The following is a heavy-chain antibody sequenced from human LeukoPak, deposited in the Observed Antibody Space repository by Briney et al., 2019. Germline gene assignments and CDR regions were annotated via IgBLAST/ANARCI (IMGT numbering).Heavy chain of an antibody. CDR3: ATLINRDGYHWAYDY. Sequence: GGSLRLSCAASGFTCTNAWMSWVRQAPGKGLEWVARIKSKTDGGTTDYTAPVKGRFTISRDDSKNTLYLQMSSLKTDDTAFYYCATLINRDGYHWAYDYWGQGTLVTVSS. J-gene: IGHJ4*02. D-gene: IGHD5-24*01. CDR2: IKSKTDGGTT. CDR1: GFTCTNAW. V-gene: IGHV3-15*01.